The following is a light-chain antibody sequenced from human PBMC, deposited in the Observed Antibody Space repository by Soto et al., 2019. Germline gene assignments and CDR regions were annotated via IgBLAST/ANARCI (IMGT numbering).Light chain of an antibody. CDR1: QSVSRNY. Sequence: EIVLTHSPGTLSLSPGEIATLSCRASQSVSRNYLAWYQQKPGQAPRLLIYGASSRATGIPDRFSGSGSGTDFTLTISSLEPEDFAVYYCQQYGSLPRTFGQGTKVDIK. J-gene: IGKJ1*01. V-gene: IGKV3-20*01. CDR2: GAS. CDR3: QQYGSLPRT.